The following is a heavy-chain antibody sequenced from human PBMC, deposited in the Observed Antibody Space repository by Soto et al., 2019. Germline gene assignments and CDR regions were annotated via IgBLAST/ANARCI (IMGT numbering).Heavy chain of an antibody. CDR2: IIPIFGTA. CDR3: ARDPRYYDSSDTSFDI. D-gene: IGHD3-22*01. Sequence: QVQLVQSGAEVKKPGSSVKVSCKASGGTFSSYAISWVRQAPGQGLEWMGGIIPIFGTANYAQKFQGRVTITADESTSTAYMQLSSLRSADPAVYYCARDPRYYDSSDTSFDIWGQGTMVTVSS. CDR1: GGTFSSYA. V-gene: IGHV1-69*01. J-gene: IGHJ3*02.